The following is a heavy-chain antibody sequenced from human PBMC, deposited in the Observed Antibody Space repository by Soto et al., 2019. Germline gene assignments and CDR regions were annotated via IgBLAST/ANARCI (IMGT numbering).Heavy chain of an antibody. CDR3: ARVWLYLDCSSTSCPYYFDY. CDR2: IYYSGST. D-gene: IGHD2-2*01. CDR1: GGSISSGGYY. Sequence: SETLSLTCTVSGGSISSGGYYWSWIRQHPGKGLEWIGYIYYSGSTYYNPSLKSRVTLSVDTSKNHFSLILIFVIAADTAVYYCARVWLYLDCSSTSCPYYFDYWGQGTLVTVSS. J-gene: IGHJ4*02. V-gene: IGHV4-31*03.